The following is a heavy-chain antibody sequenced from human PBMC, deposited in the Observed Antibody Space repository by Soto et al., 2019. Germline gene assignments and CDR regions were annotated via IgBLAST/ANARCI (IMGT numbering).Heavy chain of an antibody. Sequence: EVQLLESGGGVEQPGGSLRLSCAASGFTFSSYAMSWVRQAPGKGLEWVSVISGSGDSKYYADSVKGRFTISRDNSKNTLYLQMNSLRVEDTAVYYCAKRAYGSDFDYWGQGTLVTVYS. CDR2: ISGSGDSK. CDR1: GFTFSSYA. D-gene: IGHD3-10*01. V-gene: IGHV3-23*01. CDR3: AKRAYGSDFDY. J-gene: IGHJ4*02.